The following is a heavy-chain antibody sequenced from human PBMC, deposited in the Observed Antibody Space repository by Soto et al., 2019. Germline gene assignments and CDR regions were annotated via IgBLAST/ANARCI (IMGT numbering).Heavy chain of an antibody. V-gene: IGHV3-23*01. D-gene: IGHD5-12*01. J-gene: IGHJ4*02. CDR2: ISGGGGST. Sequence: GGSLRLSCVSSGFTFSCYGMSWVRQAPGKGLEWVSTISGGGGSTYYADSVKGRFTISRDNSKNTLYLQMNSLRAEDTAVYFCAKRNGYNKGAFDYWGQGT. CDR1: GFTFSCYG. CDR3: AKRNGYNKGAFDY.